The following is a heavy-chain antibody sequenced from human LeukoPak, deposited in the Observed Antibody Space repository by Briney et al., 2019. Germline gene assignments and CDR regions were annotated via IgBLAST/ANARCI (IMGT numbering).Heavy chain of an antibody. Sequence: PGGSLRLSCAASGFTFSSYAMSWVRQAPGKGLEWVSAISGSGGSTYYADSVKGRFTISRDNSKNTLYLQMNSLRAEDTAVYYCAKGPDIVVVPAAIYFDYWGQGTLVTVSS. CDR2: ISGSGGST. J-gene: IGHJ4*02. D-gene: IGHD2-2*01. V-gene: IGHV3-23*01. CDR3: AKGPDIVVVPAAIYFDY. CDR1: GFTFSSYA.